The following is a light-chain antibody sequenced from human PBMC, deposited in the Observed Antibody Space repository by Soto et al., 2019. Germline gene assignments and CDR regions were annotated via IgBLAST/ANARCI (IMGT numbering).Light chain of an antibody. CDR1: QSVSSN. Sequence: EIVMTQSPATLSVSPGERATLSCRASQSVSSNLAWYQQKPDQAPRLLIYGASTRATGIPARFSGRGSGTEITLTISSLQSEDFAVYYCQQYNNWPPVTFGQGTKVEIK. V-gene: IGKV3-15*01. CDR3: QQYNNWPPVT. J-gene: IGKJ1*01. CDR2: GAS.